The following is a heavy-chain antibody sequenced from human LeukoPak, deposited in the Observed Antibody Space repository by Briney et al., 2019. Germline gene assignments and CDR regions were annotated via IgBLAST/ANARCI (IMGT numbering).Heavy chain of an antibody. J-gene: IGHJ6*03. CDR1: GYTLTELS. D-gene: IGHD5-18*01. V-gene: IGHV1-24*01. Sequence: ASVKVSCKVSGYTLTELSMHWVRQAPGKGLEWMGGFDPEDGETIYAQRFQGRVTMTEDTSTDTAYMELSSLRSEDTAVYYCARSTRDTAMANLLGYYYYYYYMDVWGKGTTVTVSS. CDR3: ARSTRDTAMANLLGYYYYYYYMDV. CDR2: FDPEDGET.